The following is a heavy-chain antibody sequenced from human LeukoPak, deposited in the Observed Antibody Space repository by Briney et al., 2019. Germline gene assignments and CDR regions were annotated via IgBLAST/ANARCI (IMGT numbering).Heavy chain of an antibody. CDR2: IYYSGST. D-gene: IGHD3-10*01. V-gene: IGHV4-39*07. CDR1: GGSISSSSYY. J-gene: IGHJ4*02. Sequence: SETLSLTCTVSGGSISSSSYYWGWIRQPPGKGLEWIGSIYYSGSTYYNPSLKSRVTISVDTSKNQFSLKLSSVTAADTAVYYCARGGSPSSITSSRPFDYWGQGTLVTVSS. CDR3: ARGGSPSSITSSRPFDY.